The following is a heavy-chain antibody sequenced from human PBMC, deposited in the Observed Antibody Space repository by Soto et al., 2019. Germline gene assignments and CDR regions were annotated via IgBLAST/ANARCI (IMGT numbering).Heavy chain of an antibody. D-gene: IGHD5-12*01. Sequence: GGSLRLSCAASGFTFSNYGMSWVRQAPGKGLEWVSAISSGGGTFFADSVRGRFTISRDNSRSTLYLQMNSLRAEDTAVYYCAKENSGYEKWGQGTLVTVSS. J-gene: IGHJ4*02. CDR3: AKENSGYEK. V-gene: IGHV3-23*01. CDR1: GFTFSNYG. CDR2: ISSGGGT.